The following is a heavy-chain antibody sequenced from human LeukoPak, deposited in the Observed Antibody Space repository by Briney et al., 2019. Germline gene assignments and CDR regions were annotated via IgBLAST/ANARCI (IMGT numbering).Heavy chain of an antibody. CDR3: AKLDYRFSFDH. V-gene: IGHV3-9*01. CDR2: ISWSSGSI. J-gene: IGHJ5*02. Sequence: PGGSLRLSCAASGFTFNDYAMSWVRQAPGKGLEWVSGISWSSGSIDYADSVKGRFTISRDNAKNSLYLQMNSLRAEDTALYYCAKLDYRFSFDHWGQGTLVTVSS. D-gene: IGHD5-12*01. CDR1: GFTFNDYA.